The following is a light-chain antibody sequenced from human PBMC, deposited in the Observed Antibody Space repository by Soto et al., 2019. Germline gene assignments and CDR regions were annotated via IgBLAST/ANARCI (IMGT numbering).Light chain of an antibody. CDR2: SNS. CDR3: AAWDDSLNGYV. J-gene: IGLJ1*01. CDR1: SSNMGSNT. Sequence: QSVLTQPPSASGTPGQSVTISCSGGSSNMGSNTVNWFQQLPGTAPKLLIYSNSQRPSGVPDRFSGSKSGTSASLAISGLQSEDEADYYCAAWDDSLNGYVFGTGTKVTVL. V-gene: IGLV1-44*01.